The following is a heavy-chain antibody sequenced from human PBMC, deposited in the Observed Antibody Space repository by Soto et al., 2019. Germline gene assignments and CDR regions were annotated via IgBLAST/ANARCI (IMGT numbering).Heavy chain of an antibody. Sequence: GESLKISCQGSGYTFSNNWISWVRQKPGKGLEWMGKIDPSGSYTDYSPSFQGHVSLSVDKSVSTAYLQWSSLKASDTAIYYCAASIFYYGMDVWGQGTTVTVSS. V-gene: IGHV5-10-1*01. CDR2: IDPSGSYT. CDR1: GYTFSNNW. CDR3: AASIFYYGMDV. J-gene: IGHJ6*02.